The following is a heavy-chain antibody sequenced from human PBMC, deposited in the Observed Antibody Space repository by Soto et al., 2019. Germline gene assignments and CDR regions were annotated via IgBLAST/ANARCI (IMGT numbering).Heavy chain of an antibody. CDR2: IYYSGST. Sequence: SETLSLTCTVSGGSISSYYWSWIRQPPGKGLEWIGYIYYSGSTNYNPSLKSRVTISVDTSKNQFSLKLSSVTAADTAVYYCARASRRAEYYFDYWGQGTLVTVSS. CDR3: ARASRRAEYYFDY. J-gene: IGHJ4*02. D-gene: IGHD6-19*01. CDR1: GGSISSYY. V-gene: IGHV4-59*01.